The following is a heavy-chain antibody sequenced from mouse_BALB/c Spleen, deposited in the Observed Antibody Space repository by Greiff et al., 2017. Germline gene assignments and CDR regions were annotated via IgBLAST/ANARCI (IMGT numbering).Heavy chain of an antibody. CDR1: GDSITSGY. Sequence: EVKLQESGPSLVKPSQTLSLTCSVTGDSITSGYWNWIRKFPGNKLEYMGYISYSGSTYYNPSLKSRISITRDTSKNQYYLQLNSVTTEDTATYYCARLAYYGKGDWYFDVWGAGTTVTVSS. CDR2: ISYSGST. J-gene: IGHJ1*01. D-gene: IGHD2-10*01. V-gene: IGHV3-8*02. CDR3: ARLAYYGKGDWYFDV.